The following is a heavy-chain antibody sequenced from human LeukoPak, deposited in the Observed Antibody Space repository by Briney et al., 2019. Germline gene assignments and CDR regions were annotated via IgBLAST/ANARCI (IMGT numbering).Heavy chain of an antibody. CDR1: GGSISSGSYY. CDR2: IYTSGST. J-gene: IGHJ4*02. Sequence: SETLSLTCTVSGGSISSGSYYWSWIRQPAGKGLEWIGRIYTSGSTNYNPSLKSRVTISVDTSKNQFSLKLSSVTAADTAVYYCASIGGYDDYWGQGTLVTVPS. CDR3: ASIGGYDDY. V-gene: IGHV4-61*02. D-gene: IGHD5-12*01.